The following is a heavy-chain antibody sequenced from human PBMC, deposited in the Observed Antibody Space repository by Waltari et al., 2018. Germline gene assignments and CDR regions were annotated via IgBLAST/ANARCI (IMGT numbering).Heavy chain of an antibody. D-gene: IGHD2-2*01. CDR1: GYTFTSYD. CDR3: ARGGYCSSTSCYGGWFDP. J-gene: IGHJ5*02. CDR2: MNPNSGNT. Sequence: QVQLVQSGAEVKKPGASVKVSCKASGYTFTSYDINWVRQATGHGLEWRGWMNPNSGNTGYAQKFQGRVTITRNTSISTAYMELSSLRSEDTAVYYCARGGYCSSTSCYGGWFDPWGQGTLVTVSS. V-gene: IGHV1-8*03.